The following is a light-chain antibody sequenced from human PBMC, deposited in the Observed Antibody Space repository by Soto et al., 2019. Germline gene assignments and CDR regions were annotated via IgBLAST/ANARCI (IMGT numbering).Light chain of an antibody. Sequence: QSVLTQPPSTSATPGQRVTISCSGGSSNIGGNTVNWYQQFPGTGPKLLIYGDNLRPSGVPDRFFGSKSGTSASLVISGLQSEDEADYYCAACDDTLSVYVFGIGTKLTVL. J-gene: IGLJ1*01. CDR1: SSNIGGNT. V-gene: IGLV1-44*01. CDR3: AACDDTLSVYV. CDR2: GDN.